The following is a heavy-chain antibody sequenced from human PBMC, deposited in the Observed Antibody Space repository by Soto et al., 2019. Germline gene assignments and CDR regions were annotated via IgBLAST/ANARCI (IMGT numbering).Heavy chain of an antibody. CDR1: GYTFTSYG. V-gene: IGHV1-18*04. CDR3: ARLRRYPGRIAAAGYYFDY. CDR2: ISAYNGNT. D-gene: IGHD6-13*01. Sequence: GASVKVSCKASGYTFTSYGISWVRQAPGQGLEWMGWISAYNGNTNYAQKLQGRVTMTTDTSTSTAYMELRSLRSDDTAVYYCARLRRYPGRIAAAGYYFDYWGQGTLVTVSS. J-gene: IGHJ4*02.